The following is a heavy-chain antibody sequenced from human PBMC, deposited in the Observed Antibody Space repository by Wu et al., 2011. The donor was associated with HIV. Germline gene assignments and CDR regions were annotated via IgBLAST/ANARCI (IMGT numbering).Heavy chain of an antibody. Sequence: WLRQMPGKGLEWMGVFILVTLIPDIVRPSKGQVNISVDKSINTAFLQWSGLKASDSAMYYCARVRRLTTIRGGNGFDPWGQGTLLIVSS. CDR2: FILVTLIP. CDR3: ARVRRLTTIRGGNGFDP. V-gene: IGHV5-51*01. J-gene: IGHJ5*02. D-gene: IGHD4-17*01.